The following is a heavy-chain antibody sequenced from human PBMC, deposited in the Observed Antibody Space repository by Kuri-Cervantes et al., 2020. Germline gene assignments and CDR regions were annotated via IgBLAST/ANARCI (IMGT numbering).Heavy chain of an antibody. Sequence: GGSLRLSCAASGFTFSSYGINWVRQAPGKGLVWVSRINSDGSSTSYADSVKGRFTISRDNAKNTLYLQMNSLRAEDTAVYYCASGDYYDSSGYPAWGQGTLVTVSS. CDR1: GFTFSSYG. D-gene: IGHD3-22*01. V-gene: IGHV3-74*01. CDR2: INSDGSST. CDR3: ASGDYYDSSGYPA. J-gene: IGHJ5*02.